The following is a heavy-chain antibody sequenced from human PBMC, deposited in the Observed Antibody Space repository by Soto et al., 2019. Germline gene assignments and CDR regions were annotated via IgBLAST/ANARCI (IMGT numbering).Heavy chain of an antibody. J-gene: IGHJ6*02. CDR1: GYIFTSYN. Sequence: ASVKVSCKASGYIFTSYNINWVRQAAGHGLEWMGWVNPDSGHTVYAQKFQGRVTMTRDASIGTAHMELRSLTPEDTAVYYCARASSTTRGTIDYYYGMDVWGQGTTVTVSS. D-gene: IGHD3-16*01. CDR2: VNPDSGHT. CDR3: ARASSTTRGTIDYYYGMDV. V-gene: IGHV1-8*02.